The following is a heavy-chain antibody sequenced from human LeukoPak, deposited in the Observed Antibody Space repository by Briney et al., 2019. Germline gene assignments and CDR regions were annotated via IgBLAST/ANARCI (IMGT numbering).Heavy chain of an antibody. CDR1: GGSFSGYY. V-gene: IGHV4-34*01. Sequence: SETLSLTCAVYGGSFSGYYWSWIRQPPGKGLEWIGEINHSGSTNYNPSLKSRVTISVDTSKNQLSLKLSSVTAADTAVYYCASGYCSSTSCYVFDYWGQGTLVTVSS. J-gene: IGHJ4*02. D-gene: IGHD2-2*01. CDR2: INHSGST. CDR3: ASGYCSSTSCYVFDY.